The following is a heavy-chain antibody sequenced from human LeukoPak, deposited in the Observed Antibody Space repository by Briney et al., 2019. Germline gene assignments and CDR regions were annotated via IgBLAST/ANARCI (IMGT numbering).Heavy chain of an antibody. J-gene: IGHJ3*02. CDR1: GFTFSTYA. V-gene: IGHV3-21*01. CDR2: ISSTSNYI. CDR3: ARGGIITSYAFEI. D-gene: IGHD1-26*01. Sequence: GGSLRHSCAASGFTFSTYAISWVRQAPGKGLEWVSCISSTSNYIFYADSVRGRFTISRDNAKNSLYLQMDSLRAEDTAVYYCARGGIITSYAFEIWGQGAMVTVSS.